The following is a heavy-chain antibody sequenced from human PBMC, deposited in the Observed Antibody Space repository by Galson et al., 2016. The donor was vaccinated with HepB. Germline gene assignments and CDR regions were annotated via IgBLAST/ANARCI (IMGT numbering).Heavy chain of an antibody. Sequence: LRLSCAASGFTFSSYGMQWVRQAPGKGLEWVALISYDGRTKFYADSVKGRFTISRDTSKSTLYLQMNSLRAEDTAVYHCAKDAHNGYLLNRFDYWGQGTLVTVSS. V-gene: IGHV3-30*18. CDR2: ISYDGRTK. CDR3: AKDAHNGYLLNRFDY. J-gene: IGHJ4*02. CDR1: GFTFSSYG. D-gene: IGHD5-12*01.